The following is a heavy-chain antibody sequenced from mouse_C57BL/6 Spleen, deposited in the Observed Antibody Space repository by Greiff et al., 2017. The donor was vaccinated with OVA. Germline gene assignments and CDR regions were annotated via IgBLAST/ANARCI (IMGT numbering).Heavy chain of an antibody. Sequence: EVQLVESGGGLVKPGGSLKLSCAASGFTFSDYGMHWVRQAPEKGLEWVAYISSGSSTIYYADTVKGRFTISRDNAKNTLFLQMTSLRSEDTAMYYCARKAEVIYYGSYWYFDVWGTGTTVTVSS. CDR2: ISSGSSTI. V-gene: IGHV5-17*01. J-gene: IGHJ1*03. CDR1: GFTFSDYG. CDR3: ARKAEVIYYGSYWYFDV. D-gene: IGHD1-1*01.